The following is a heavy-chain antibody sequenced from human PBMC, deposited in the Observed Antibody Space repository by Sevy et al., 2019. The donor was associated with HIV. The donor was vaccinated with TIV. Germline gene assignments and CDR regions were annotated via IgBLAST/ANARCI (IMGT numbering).Heavy chain of an antibody. CDR3: AREGVDFWSGPVDFYYGMDV. J-gene: IGHJ6*02. D-gene: IGHD3-3*01. CDR2: IKNDGSST. V-gene: IGHV3-74*01. Sequence: GGSLRLSCAASGFTFSRYLMHWVRQAPGKGLVWVSQIKNDGSSTTYADSVKGRFTISRENAKNTLYLQMNSLRAEDTAVYYCAREGVDFWSGPVDFYYGMDVWGQGATVTVSS. CDR1: GFTFSRYL.